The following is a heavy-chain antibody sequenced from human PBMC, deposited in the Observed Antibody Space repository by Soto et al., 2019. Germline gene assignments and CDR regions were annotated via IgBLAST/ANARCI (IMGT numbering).Heavy chain of an antibody. J-gene: IGHJ4*02. V-gene: IGHV1-8*01. D-gene: IGHD1-26*01. CDR2: MNPNSGNT. CDR3: VRETSGSCRLDY. Sequence: QVQLLQSGAEVKKPGASVKVSCKASGYTFTSYDINWVRQAPGQGLEWMGWMNPNSGNTGYAQKFQGRVTKTRNTSISTAHMELSSLRSEDTAVYFCVRETSGSCRLDYWGQGTLVTVSS. CDR1: GYTFTSYD.